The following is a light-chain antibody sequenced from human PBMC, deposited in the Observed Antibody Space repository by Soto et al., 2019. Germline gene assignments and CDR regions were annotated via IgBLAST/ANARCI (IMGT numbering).Light chain of an antibody. V-gene: IGLV7-46*01. Sequence: QAVVTQEPSLTVSPGGTVTLTCGSSTGTVTSGLYPYWFQQKPGQAPRTLIYDTSNKHSWAPARFSGSLLGGKAALTLSGAHPEDEHDYYCMPSYSGVGVFGGGT. CDR3: MPSYSGVGV. CDR1: TGTVTSGLY. J-gene: IGLJ3*02. CDR2: DTS.